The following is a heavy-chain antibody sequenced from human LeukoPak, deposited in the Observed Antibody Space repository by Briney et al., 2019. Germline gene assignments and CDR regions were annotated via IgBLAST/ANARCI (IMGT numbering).Heavy chain of an antibody. J-gene: IGHJ4*02. Sequence: PGGALRLSCAVSGFTFSTYDMHWVRRAPGKGLEWVAVISYDGDSKYYADSVKGRFTISRDNSENTLYLQLNSLRPEDTAVYYCAKDRNRGWFFEYWGQGTLVTVSS. V-gene: IGHV3-30*18. D-gene: IGHD6-19*01. CDR3: AKDRNRGWFFEY. CDR2: ISYDGDSK. CDR1: GFTFSTYD.